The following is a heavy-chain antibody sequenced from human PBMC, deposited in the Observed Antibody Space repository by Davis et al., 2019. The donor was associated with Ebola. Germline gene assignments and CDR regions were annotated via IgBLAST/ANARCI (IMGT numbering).Heavy chain of an antibody. CDR1: GFTFSDYW. V-gene: IGHV3-7*03. CDR2: IKYDGTEK. Sequence: GGSLRLSCPASGFTFSDYWMNWVRQAPGKGLGWVANIKYDGTEKYYVDSVKGRFTISRANAKNSLYLQMSNLRAEDTAMYYCARDHVVAGVIFDFWGQGTLVTVSS. J-gene: IGHJ4*02. D-gene: IGHD6-19*01. CDR3: ARDHVVAGVIFDF.